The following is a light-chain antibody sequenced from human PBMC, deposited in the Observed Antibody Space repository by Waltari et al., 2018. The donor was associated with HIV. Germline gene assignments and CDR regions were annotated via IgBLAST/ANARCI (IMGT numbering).Light chain of an antibody. Sequence: QSALPQPASVSGSPGPSITIPCNATEVDIGYLTFVSWYQQFPGRSPQLIIYGGSIRSSRVSHRFSASNSGKTASLTISGLQTADEAIYYCCAYVGTLTPAFGGGTQLTVL. CDR1: EVDIGYLTF. CDR3: CAYVGTLTPA. J-gene: IGLJ3*02. CDR2: GGS. V-gene: IGLV2-23*01.